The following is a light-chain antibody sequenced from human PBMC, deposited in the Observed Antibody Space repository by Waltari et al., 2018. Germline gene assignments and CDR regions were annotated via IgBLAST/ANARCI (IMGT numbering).Light chain of an antibody. V-gene: IGKV3-20*01. CDR1: QSVPSDY. CDR3: QKYGSLPLT. CDR2: TAS. J-gene: IGKJ4*01. Sequence: ELVLTQSPGTLSLSPGETATLSCRASQSVPSDYLPWYQQKPGQSPSLVIFTASNRATVCPARFSGSGSGTAFTLTITKLEPEDFAVYFCQKYGSLPLTFGGGTKIEI.